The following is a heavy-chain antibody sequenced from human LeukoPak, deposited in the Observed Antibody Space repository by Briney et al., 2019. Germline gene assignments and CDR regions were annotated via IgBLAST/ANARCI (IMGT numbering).Heavy chain of an antibody. D-gene: IGHD4-17*01. CDR3: ARVSRDYGDLDS. CDR2: ITYSSRYI. V-gene: IGHV3-21*01. Sequence: GGSLRLSCAASGFAFSDYWMSWVRQAPGKGLEWVSSITYSSRYIYYADSVKGRFISSRDNTQNSLYLQMNSLRAEDTAVYYCARVSRDYGDLDSWGQGTLVTVSS. CDR1: GFAFSDYW. J-gene: IGHJ4*02.